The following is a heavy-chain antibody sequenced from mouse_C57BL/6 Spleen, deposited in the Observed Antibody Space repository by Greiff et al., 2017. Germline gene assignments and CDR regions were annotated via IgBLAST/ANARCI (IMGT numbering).Heavy chain of an antibody. CDR2: IYPGDGDT. D-gene: IGHD2-1*01. J-gene: IGHJ2*01. V-gene: IGHV1-80*01. CDR1: GYAFSSYW. CDR3: ARGDYGNYGEY. Sequence: SGAELVKPGASVKISCKASGYAFSSYWMNWVKQRPGKGLEWIGQIYPGDGDTNYNGKFKGKATLTADKSSSTAYMQLSSLTSEDSAVYFCARGDYGNYGEYWGQGTTLTVSS.